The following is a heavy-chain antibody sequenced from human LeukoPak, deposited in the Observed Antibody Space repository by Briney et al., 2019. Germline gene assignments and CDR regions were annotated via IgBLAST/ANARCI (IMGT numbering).Heavy chain of an antibody. CDR3: ATTYGSGSYYTDY. CDR2: ISGSGGST. Sequence: GVLRLSCAASGFTFSSYAMSWVRQAPGKGLEWVSAISGSGGSTYYADSVKGRFTISRDNSKNTLYLQMNSLRAEDTAVYYCATTYGSGSYYTDYWGQGTLVTVSS. CDR1: GFTFSSYA. V-gene: IGHV3-23*01. D-gene: IGHD3-10*01. J-gene: IGHJ4*02.